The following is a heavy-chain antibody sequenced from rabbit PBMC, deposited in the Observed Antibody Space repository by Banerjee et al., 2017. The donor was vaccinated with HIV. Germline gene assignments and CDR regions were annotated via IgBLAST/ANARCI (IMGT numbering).Heavy chain of an antibody. Sequence: QQLVESGGGLVKPGASLTLTCKASGFSFSSGYYMCWVRQAPGKGLEWIACIYTGDGSTYYASWVNGRFTISKTSSTTVTLQMTSLTAADTATYFCARYVTGGYAGYGINLWGQGTLVTVS. CDR1: GFSFSSGYY. D-gene: IGHD7-1*01. V-gene: IGHV1S40*01. CDR3: ARYVTGGYAGYGINL. J-gene: IGHJ3*01. CDR2: IYTGDGST.